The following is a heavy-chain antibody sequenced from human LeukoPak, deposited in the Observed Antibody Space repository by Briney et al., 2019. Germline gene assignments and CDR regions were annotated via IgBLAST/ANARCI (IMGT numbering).Heavy chain of an antibody. CDR2: ISYDGSNK. J-gene: IGHJ4*02. CDR1: GFTFSSYA. V-gene: IGHV3-30*04. Sequence: GRSLRLSCAASGFTFSSYAMHWVRQALGKGLEWVAVISYDGSNKYYADSVKGRFTISRDNSKNTLYLQMNSPRAEDTAVYYCARDERDGYNGHFDYWGQGTLVTVSS. CDR3: ARDERDGYNGHFDY. D-gene: IGHD5-24*01.